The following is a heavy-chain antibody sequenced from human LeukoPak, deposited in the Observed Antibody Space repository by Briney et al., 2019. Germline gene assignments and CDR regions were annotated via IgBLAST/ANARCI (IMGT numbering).Heavy chain of an antibody. J-gene: IGHJ4*02. CDR1: GYTFTSYG. V-gene: IGHV1-18*01. CDR2: ISAYNGNT. Sequence: GASVKVSCKASGYTFTSYGISWVRQAPGQGLEWMGWISAYNGNTNYAQKFRGRVTMTRNTSISTAYMELSSLRSEDTAVYYCASGYSSSNFDYWGQGTLVTVSS. CDR3: ASGYSSSNFDY. D-gene: IGHD6-13*01.